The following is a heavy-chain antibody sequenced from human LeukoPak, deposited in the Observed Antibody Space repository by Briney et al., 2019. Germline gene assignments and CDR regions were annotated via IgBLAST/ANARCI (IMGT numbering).Heavy chain of an antibody. Sequence: TGGSLRLSCAASGFTFSSYAMSWVRQAPGKGLEWVSAISGSGGSTYYADSVKGRFTISRDNSKNTLYLQMNSLRAEDTAVYYCAKRGPGHFWSGYPNRFDPWGQGTLVTVSS. V-gene: IGHV3-23*01. J-gene: IGHJ5*02. CDR3: AKRGPGHFWSGYPNRFDP. D-gene: IGHD3-3*02. CDR2: ISGSGGST. CDR1: GFTFSSYA.